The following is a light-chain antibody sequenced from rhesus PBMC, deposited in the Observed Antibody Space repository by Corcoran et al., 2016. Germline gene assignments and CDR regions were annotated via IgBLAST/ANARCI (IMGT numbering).Light chain of an antibody. Sequence: DIQMTQSPSSLSASVGDRVTITCRASQGISDYLSWYQQKPGKAPKRLIYAASSLESGVPSRFSGSGSGTEFTLTISSLQPEDFAAYYCLQSYSTPPLTVGGGTKVELK. CDR1: QGISDY. CDR3: LQSYSTPPLT. J-gene: IGKJ4*01. CDR2: AAS. V-gene: IGKV1-36*02.